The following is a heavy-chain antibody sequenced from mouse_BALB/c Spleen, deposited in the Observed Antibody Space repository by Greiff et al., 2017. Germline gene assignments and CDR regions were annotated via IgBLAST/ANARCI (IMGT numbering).Heavy chain of an antibody. Sequence: QVQLKESGPGLVAPSQSLSITCTVSGFSLTSYGVHWVRQPPGKGLEWLGVIWAGGSTNYNSALMSRLSISKDNSKSQVFLKMNSLQTDDTAMYYCARGIYYGNYYWYFDVWGAGTTVTVSS. CDR1: GFSLTSYG. CDR2: IWAGGST. V-gene: IGHV2-9*02. CDR3: ARGIYYGNYYWYFDV. J-gene: IGHJ1*01. D-gene: IGHD2-1*01.